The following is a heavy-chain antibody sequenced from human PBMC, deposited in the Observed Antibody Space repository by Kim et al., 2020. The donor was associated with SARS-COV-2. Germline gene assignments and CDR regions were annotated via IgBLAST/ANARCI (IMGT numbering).Heavy chain of an antibody. J-gene: IGHJ4*02. V-gene: IGHV3-23*01. CDR2: ISGSGGST. Sequence: GGSLRLSCTASGFTFSTYAMTWVRQAPGKGLEWVSAISGSGGSTYYADSVKGRFTISRDNSKNTLYLQMNSLRAEDTAVYYCAKVYYDSSGYHPYYFDYWGQGTLVTVSS. CDR3: AKVYYDSSGYHPYYFDY. CDR1: GFTFSTYA. D-gene: IGHD3-22*01.